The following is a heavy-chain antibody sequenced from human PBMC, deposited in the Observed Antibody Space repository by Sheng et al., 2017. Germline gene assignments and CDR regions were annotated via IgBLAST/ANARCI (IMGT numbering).Heavy chain of an antibody. D-gene: IGHD3-22*01. J-gene: IGHJ4*02. CDR2: IYYSGST. Sequence: LCGGSISSNSHFWGWIRQPPGKGLEWIGSIYYSGSTYYNSSLKSRITISVDTSKNQFSLKLTSMTAADTAVYYCAREYHYYESGGYYFDYWGQGTLVTVSS. V-gene: IGHV4-39*07. CDR1: GGSISSNSHF. CDR3: AREYHYYESGGYYFDY.